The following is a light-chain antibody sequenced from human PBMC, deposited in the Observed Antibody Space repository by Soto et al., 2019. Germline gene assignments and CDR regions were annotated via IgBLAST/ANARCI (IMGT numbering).Light chain of an antibody. J-gene: IGLJ2*01. CDR1: SSDVGGSYF. V-gene: IGLV2-14*01. CDR3: SSYTTTSTLVL. CDR2: EVS. Sequence: QSALTQPASVSGSPGQKITIYCTGSSSDVGGSYFVSWFQQHPGKAPKLMIYEVSHRPSGVSSRFSASKSGNTASLTISGLQAEDEADYYCSSYTTTSTLVLFGGGTKVTVL.